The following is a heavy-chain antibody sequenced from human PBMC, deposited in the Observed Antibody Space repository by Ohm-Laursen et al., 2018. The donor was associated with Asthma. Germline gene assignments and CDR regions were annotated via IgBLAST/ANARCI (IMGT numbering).Heavy chain of an antibody. Sequence: SLRLSCAASKFTFSNHWMNWVRQAPGKGLEWVANINPDGRETRHVDSVKGRFTISRDNSKNTLSLQMDSLRVEDTAIYYCAGAVEVTGVGGQGTLVTVSS. V-gene: IGHV3-7*01. J-gene: IGHJ4*02. CDR1: KFTFSNHW. CDR2: INPDGRET. CDR3: AGAVEVTGV. D-gene: IGHD3-9*01.